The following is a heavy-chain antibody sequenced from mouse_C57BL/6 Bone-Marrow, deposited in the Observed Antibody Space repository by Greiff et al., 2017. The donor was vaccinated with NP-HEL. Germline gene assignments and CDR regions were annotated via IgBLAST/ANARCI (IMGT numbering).Heavy chain of an antibody. CDR3: ARDPTVAYYYAMDY. J-gene: IGHJ4*01. CDR1: GFTFSSYA. CDR2: ISDGGSYT. Sequence: EVHLVESGGGLVKPGGSLKLSCAASGFTFSSYAMSWVRQTPEKRLEWVATISDGGSYTYYPDNVKGRFTISRDNAKNNLYLQMSHLKSEDTAMYYCARDPTVAYYYAMDYWGQGTSVTVSS. V-gene: IGHV5-4*01. D-gene: IGHD1-1*01.